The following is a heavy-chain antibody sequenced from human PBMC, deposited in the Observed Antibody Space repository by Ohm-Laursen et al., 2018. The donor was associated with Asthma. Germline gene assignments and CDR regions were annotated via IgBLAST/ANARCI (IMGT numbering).Heavy chain of an antibody. CDR2: MSYRGGI. CDR1: GASVGDSTWS. D-gene: IGHD3-9*01. V-gene: IGHV4-61*01. Sequence: SETLSLTCAVSGASVGDSTWSWSWIRQPPGSELEFIAYMSYRGGINYNPSLQSRVTLSIDTSKNEVSLRLISVTAADTALYFCARLDWVQSMFDTWGQGTQVTVSS. J-gene: IGHJ5*02. CDR3: ARLDWVQSMFDT.